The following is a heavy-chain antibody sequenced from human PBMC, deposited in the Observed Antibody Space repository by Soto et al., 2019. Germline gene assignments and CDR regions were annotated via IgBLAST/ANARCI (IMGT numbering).Heavy chain of an antibody. CDR1: GFTFSSYG. J-gene: IGHJ4*02. CDR2: IWYDGSNK. V-gene: IGHV3-33*01. Sequence: ESGGGVVQPGRSLRLSCAASGFTFSSYGMHWVRQAPGKGLEWVAVIWYDGSNKYYADSVKGRFTISRDNSKNTLYLQMNSLRAEDTAVYYCARDRDSSGYYYTIEYYFDYWGQGTLVTVSS. D-gene: IGHD3-22*01. CDR3: ARDRDSSGYYYTIEYYFDY.